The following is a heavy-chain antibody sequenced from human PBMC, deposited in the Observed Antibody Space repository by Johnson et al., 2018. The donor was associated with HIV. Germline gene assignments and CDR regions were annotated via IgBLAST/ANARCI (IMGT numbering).Heavy chain of an antibody. Sequence: QVQLVESGGGLVKPGGSLRLSCAASGFIFSDYYMSWIRQAPGKGLEWDSYISSSGSTIYYADSVKGRFTISRDNAKNSMYLQMNSLRAEDTALYFCAGDGRRFYYNFWSASDTFDIWGQGT. CDR3: AGDGRRFYYNFWSASDTFDI. D-gene: IGHD3-3*01. CDR1: GFIFSDYY. J-gene: IGHJ3*02. CDR2: ISSSGSTI. V-gene: IGHV3-11*01.